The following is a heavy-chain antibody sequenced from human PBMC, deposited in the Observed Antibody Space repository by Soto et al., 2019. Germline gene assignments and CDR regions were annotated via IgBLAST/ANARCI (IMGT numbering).Heavy chain of an antibody. D-gene: IGHD4-17*01. CDR3: ARDLYGDSPDYFDY. V-gene: IGHV1-18*01. CDR2: ISAYNGNT. Sequence: VASVKVSCKASGYTFTSYGISWVRQAPGQGLEWMGWISAYNGNTNYAQKLQGRVTMTTDTSTSTAYMELRSLRSDDTAVYYCARDLYGDSPDYFDYWGQGTLVTVSS. J-gene: IGHJ4*02. CDR1: GYTFTSYG.